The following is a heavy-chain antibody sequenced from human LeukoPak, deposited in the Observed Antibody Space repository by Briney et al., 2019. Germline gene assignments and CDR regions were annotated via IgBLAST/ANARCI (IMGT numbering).Heavy chain of an antibody. Sequence: SETLSLTCTVSAGSINSDDYYWRWLRQPAGRGLEWLGRIYSAGTNYKYNPSLKSRVTISIDTSKNQFSLKLTSVTAGDTAVYYCARGIGTSYESSRDAFDIWGQGTMVTVSS. CDR2: IYSAGTN. CDR3: ARGIGTSYESSRDAFDI. D-gene: IGHD3-22*01. CDR1: AGSINSDDYY. V-gene: IGHV4-61*02. J-gene: IGHJ3*02.